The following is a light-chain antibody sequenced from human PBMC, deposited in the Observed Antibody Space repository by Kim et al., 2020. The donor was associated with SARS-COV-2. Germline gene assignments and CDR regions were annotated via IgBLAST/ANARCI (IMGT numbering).Light chain of an antibody. Sequence: SYELTQPLSVSVALGQTARITCGGNNIGRKNVHWYQQKPGQAPVLVIYRDSNRPSGIPERFSGSNSGNTATLTISKAQAGDEADYYCQVWDSSTGVFGGG. CDR2: RDS. CDR1: NIGRKN. V-gene: IGLV3-9*01. CDR3: QVWDSSTGV. J-gene: IGLJ3*02.